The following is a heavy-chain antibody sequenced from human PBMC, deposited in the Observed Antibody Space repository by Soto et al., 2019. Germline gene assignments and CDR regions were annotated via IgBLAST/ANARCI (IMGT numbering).Heavy chain of an antibody. CDR2: INFSGNT. D-gene: IGHD1-1*01. Sequence: ETLSLTCTVSDGSINNNYWSGVRQPPGKAPEWVGFINFSGNTNYNPSLKSRVTISVDTSKNQFSLRLSDVTAADTAVYHCAKTGVASAAPDAFLIWGPGTMVTVSS. V-gene: IGHV4-59*01. CDR3: AKTGVASAAPDAFLI. CDR1: DGSINNNY. J-gene: IGHJ3*02.